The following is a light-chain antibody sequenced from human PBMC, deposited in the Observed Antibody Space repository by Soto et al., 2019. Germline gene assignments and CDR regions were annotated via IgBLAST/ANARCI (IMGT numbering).Light chain of an antibody. CDR2: EVS. Sequence: HSALTQPASVSGSPGQTITISCTGTSSDVGGYNYLSWYQQHPGKAPKVMIYEVSNRPSGVSNRFSGSKSGNTASLTISGLQAEDEADYFRSSYTTSGTPVFGGGTKLTVL. CDR1: SSDVGGYNY. CDR3: SSYTTSGTPV. V-gene: IGLV2-14*01. J-gene: IGLJ3*02.